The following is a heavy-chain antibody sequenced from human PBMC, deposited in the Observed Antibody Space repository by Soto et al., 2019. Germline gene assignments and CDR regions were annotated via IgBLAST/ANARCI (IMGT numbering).Heavy chain of an antibody. CDR3: ARAYGGNSGRGHWSDP. J-gene: IGHJ5*02. V-gene: IGHV4-38-2*02. CDR2: ISHRRTT. D-gene: IGHD4-17*01. CDR1: GYSISSGYY. Sequence: SETLSLTCTVSGYSISSGYYWSWIRQTPEKGLEWIGSISHRRTTFYNPSLRSRVTISMDTSNNHFSLKLNSLTATDTAVYYSARAYGGNSGRGHWSDPWGQGTLVTVSS.